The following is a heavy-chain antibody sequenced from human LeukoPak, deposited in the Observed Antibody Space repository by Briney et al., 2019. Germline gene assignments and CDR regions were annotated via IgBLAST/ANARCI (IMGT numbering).Heavy chain of an antibody. Sequence: SETLSLTCAVYGGSFSGYYWSWIRQPPGKGLEWIGEINHSGSTNYNPSLKSRVTISVDTSKNQFSLKLSSVTAADTAVYYCARGNGWFSWGQGTLVTVSS. CDR2: INHSGST. V-gene: IGHV4-34*01. CDR3: ARGNGWFS. CDR1: GGSFSGYY. D-gene: IGHD2-8*01. J-gene: IGHJ4*02.